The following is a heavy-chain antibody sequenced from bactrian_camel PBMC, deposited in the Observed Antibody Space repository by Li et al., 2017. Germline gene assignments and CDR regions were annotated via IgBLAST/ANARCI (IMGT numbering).Heavy chain of an antibody. CDR2: IEATGLKS. D-gene: IGHD6*01. CDR1: GFTFSNSF. CDR3: VADLLSFGARAWSN. V-gene: IGHV3-2*01. J-gene: IGHJ4*01. Sequence: HVQLVESGGGSVQPGGSLILSCAASGFTFSNSFMSWVRQAPGKGLEWVSSIEATGLKSYYTESAKGRFTFSRDNAKNTVYLQMNSLKSEDTALYYCVADLLSFGARAWSNWGQGTQVTVS.